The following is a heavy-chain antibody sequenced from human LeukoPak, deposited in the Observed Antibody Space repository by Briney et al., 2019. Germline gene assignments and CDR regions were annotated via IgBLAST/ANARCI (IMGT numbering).Heavy chain of an antibody. V-gene: IGHV3-9*01. D-gene: IGHD1-26*01. CDR3: AKDSRAEVGATIDYKFDY. Sequence: GRSLRLSCAASGFTFDDYAMHWVRQAPGKGLEWVSGISWNSGSIGYADSVKGRFTISRDNAKNSLYLQMNRLRAEDTALFYCAKDSRAEVGATIDYKFDYWGQGTLVTVSS. CDR2: ISWNSGSI. J-gene: IGHJ4*02. CDR1: GFTFDDYA.